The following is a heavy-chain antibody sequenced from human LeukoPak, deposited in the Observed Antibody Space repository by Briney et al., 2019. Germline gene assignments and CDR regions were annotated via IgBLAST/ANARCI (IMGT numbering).Heavy chain of an antibody. CDR3: AKTGVGAITYYYYGMDV. V-gene: IGHV3-23*01. CDR1: GFTFSSYA. J-gene: IGHJ6*02. Sequence: GGPLRLSCAASGFTFSSYAMSWVRQAPGKGLEWVSAISGSGGSTYYADSVKGRFTISRDNSKNTLYLQMNSLRAEDTAVYYCAKTGVGAITYYYYGMDVWGQGTTVTVSS. D-gene: IGHD3-10*01. CDR2: ISGSGGST.